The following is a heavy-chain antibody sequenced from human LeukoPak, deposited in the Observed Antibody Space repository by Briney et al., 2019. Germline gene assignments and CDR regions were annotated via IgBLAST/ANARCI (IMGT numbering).Heavy chain of an antibody. CDR3: AGRRVLRFLEWLSIGDFDY. Sequence: SETLSLTCTVSGVSISSSSYYWGWIRQPPGKGLEWIGTMYYSGSTYFNPSLKSRITTSVDTSKNQFSLKLTSVTAADTAVYYCAGRRVLRFLEWLSIGDFDYWGRGTLVTVSS. CDR2: MYYSGST. V-gene: IGHV4-39*01. D-gene: IGHD3-3*01. J-gene: IGHJ4*02. CDR1: GVSISSSSYY.